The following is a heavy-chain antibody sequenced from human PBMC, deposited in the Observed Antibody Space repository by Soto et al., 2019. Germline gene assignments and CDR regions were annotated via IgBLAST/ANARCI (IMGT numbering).Heavy chain of an antibody. D-gene: IGHD2-21*02. V-gene: IGHV4-59*08. CDR2: IFYTGST. CDR3: ARWTSCGGDCYWLDY. Sequence: QVQLQESGPGLVKPSETLSLTCIVSGGSISSFYWGWIRQPPEKGLEWIGNIFYTGSTGYNPSLRSRVTLSLDTSRNQFFLKVNSVAAADTAVYYCARWTSCGGDCYWLDYWGQGTLVTVSS. CDR1: GGSISSFY. J-gene: IGHJ4*02.